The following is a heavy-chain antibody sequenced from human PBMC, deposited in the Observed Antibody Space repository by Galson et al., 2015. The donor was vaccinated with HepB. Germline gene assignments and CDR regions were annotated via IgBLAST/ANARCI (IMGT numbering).Heavy chain of an antibody. V-gene: IGHV1-18*04. Sequence: SVKVSCKASGYTFTSYYMHWVRQAPGQGLEWMGWISAYNGNTNYAQKLQGRVTMTTDTSTSTAYMELRSLRSDDTAVYYCARDRGDLLLWFGESPDCWGQGTLV. CDR2: ISAYNGNT. CDR3: ARDRGDLLLWFGESPDC. D-gene: IGHD3-10*01. CDR1: GYTFTSYY. J-gene: IGHJ4*02.